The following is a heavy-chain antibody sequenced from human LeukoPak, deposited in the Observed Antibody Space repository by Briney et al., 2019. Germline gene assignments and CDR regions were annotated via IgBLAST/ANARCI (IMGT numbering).Heavy chain of an antibody. D-gene: IGHD3-10*01. CDR1: GYSFTSYW. CDR2: IYPGDSDT. Sequence: GESLKISCKGSGYSFTSYWIGWVRQMPGKGLEWMGIIYPGDSDTGYSPSFQGQVTISADKSISTAYLQWSSLKASGTAMYYCARRREYYYGSGSYWYFDYWGQGTLVTVSS. CDR3: ARRREYYYGSGSYWYFDY. V-gene: IGHV5-51*01. J-gene: IGHJ4*02.